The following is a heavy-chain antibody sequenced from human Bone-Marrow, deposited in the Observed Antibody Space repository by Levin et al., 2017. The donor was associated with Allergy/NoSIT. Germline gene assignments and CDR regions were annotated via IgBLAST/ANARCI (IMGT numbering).Heavy chain of an antibody. CDR3: ARAVGTVFPATRYSDF. Sequence: GESLKISCAASGFSFSSYAMHWARQAPGKGLEWVAFISNGGSEKYYGDSVKGRLTISKDSSKNTLFLQMDSLRPEDTAVYYCARAVGTVFPATRYSDFWGQGTLVTVST. CDR1: GFSFSSYA. J-gene: IGHJ4*02. CDR2: ISNGGSEK. D-gene: IGHD1-26*01. V-gene: IGHV3-30*04.